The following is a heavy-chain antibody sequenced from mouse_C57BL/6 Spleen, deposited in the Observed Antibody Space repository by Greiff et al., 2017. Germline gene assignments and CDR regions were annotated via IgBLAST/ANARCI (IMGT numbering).Heavy chain of an antibody. D-gene: IGHD4-1*01. V-gene: IGHV5-4*01. CDR3: AREGGTRYYFDY. Sequence: DVKLVESGGGLVKPGGSLKLSCAASGFTFSSYAMSWVRQTPEKRLEWVATISDGGSYTYYPDNVKGRFTISRDNAKNNLYLQMSHLKSEDTAMYYCAREGGTRYYFDYWGQGTTLTVSS. CDR1: GFTFSSYA. CDR2: ISDGGSYT. J-gene: IGHJ2*01.